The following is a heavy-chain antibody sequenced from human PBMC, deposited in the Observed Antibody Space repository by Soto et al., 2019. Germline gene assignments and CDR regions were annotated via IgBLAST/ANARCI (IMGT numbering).Heavy chain of an antibody. CDR3: ARQITMVRGIDF. CDR1: GGSISSGGYY. CDR2: IYFNENT. V-gene: IGHV4-31*03. Sequence: QVQLLESGPGLVKASQTLSLTCSISGGSISSGGYYWSWVRQRPGKGLDWIGYIYFNENTYYNPSLKTRVTISAGTSKSQFSLRLSSVTAADAAVYYCARQITMVRGIDFWGPGISVSVSS. J-gene: IGHJ4*02. D-gene: IGHD3-10*01.